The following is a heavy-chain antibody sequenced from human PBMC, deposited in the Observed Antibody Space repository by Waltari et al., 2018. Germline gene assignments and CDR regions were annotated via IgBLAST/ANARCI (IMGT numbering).Heavy chain of an antibody. V-gene: IGHV3-30*18. Sequence: QVQLVESGGGVVQPGRSLRLSCAASGFTFSSYGMHWVRQAPGKGLEWVAVISYDGSNKYYADSVKGRFTISRDNSKNTLYLQMNSLRAEDTAVYYCAKDANPYGDYWGGWFDPWGQGTLVTVSS. D-gene: IGHD4-17*01. CDR1: GFTFSSYG. CDR2: ISYDGSNK. CDR3: AKDANPYGDYWGGWFDP. J-gene: IGHJ5*02.